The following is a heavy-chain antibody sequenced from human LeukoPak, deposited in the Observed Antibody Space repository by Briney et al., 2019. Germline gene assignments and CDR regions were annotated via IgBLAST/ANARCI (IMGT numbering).Heavy chain of an antibody. D-gene: IGHD3-22*01. V-gene: IGHV3-21*01. J-gene: IGHJ4*02. CDR1: GFTFSICS. Sequence: GGSLRLSCVASGFTFSICSMNWVRQAPGRGLEWVSSIDSSSYNIYYADSVKGRFTISRDNAQSSVFLQMNSLRAEDTAVYYCARDLAYYYDRNYDWGQGTLVTVSS. CDR3: ARDLAYYYDRNYD. CDR2: IDSSSYNI.